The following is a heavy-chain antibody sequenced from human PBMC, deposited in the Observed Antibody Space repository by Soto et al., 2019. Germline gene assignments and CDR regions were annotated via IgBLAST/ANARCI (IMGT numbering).Heavy chain of an antibody. J-gene: IGHJ5*02. D-gene: IGHD3-3*01. CDR1: GFSLSTSGVG. Sequence: QITLKESGPTLVKPTQTLTMTGTFSGFSLSTSGVGVGCIRQPPGKALESLALIYWDDDKRYSPSLKSRLTITKDTSKNQVVLTMTNMDPVDTATSYCAHTNYDFFSSVNWFDPWGQGTLVTVSS. V-gene: IGHV2-5*02. CDR3: AHTNYDFFSSVNWFDP. CDR2: IYWDDDK.